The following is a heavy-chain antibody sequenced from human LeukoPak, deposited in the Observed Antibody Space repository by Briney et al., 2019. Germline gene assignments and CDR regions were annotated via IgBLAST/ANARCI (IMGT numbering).Heavy chain of an antibody. V-gene: IGHV3-23*01. Sequence: GGSLRLSCAASGFTFSSYAMSWVRQAPGKGLEWVSAISGSGGSTYYADSVEGRFTISRDNSKNTLYLQMNSLRAEDTAVYYCAKGPYYYGSGSYDYFDYWGQGTLVTVSS. J-gene: IGHJ4*02. D-gene: IGHD3-10*01. CDR2: ISGSGGST. CDR3: AKGPYYYGSGSYDYFDY. CDR1: GFTFSSYA.